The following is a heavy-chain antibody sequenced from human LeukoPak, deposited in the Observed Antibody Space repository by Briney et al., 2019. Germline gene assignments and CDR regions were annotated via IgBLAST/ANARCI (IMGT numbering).Heavy chain of an antibody. V-gene: IGHV1-46*01. CDR2: INPTGGST. CDR1: GYTFTSYA. Sequence: GASVRVSCKPSGYTFTSYAMNWVRQAPGQGLEWMGIINPTGGSTTYAQKFQGRVTMTRDTSTSTVYMELSSLRSDDTAVYYCARTAARRFDYWGQGTLVTVSS. CDR3: ARTAARRFDY. D-gene: IGHD6-6*01. J-gene: IGHJ4*02.